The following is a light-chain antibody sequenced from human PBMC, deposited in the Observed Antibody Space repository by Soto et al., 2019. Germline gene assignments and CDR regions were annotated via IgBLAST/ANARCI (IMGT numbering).Light chain of an antibody. J-gene: IGLJ1*01. CDR2: DVS. CDR1: SSVIGSYNY. CDR3: KSFTTSSTYV. Sequence: QSALTQPASVSGSPGQSIAISCIGTSSVIGSYNYVSWYQQHPGKAPKLMIYDVSNRPSGVSDRFSGSKSGNTASLTISGLQAEDEADYYCKSFTTSSTYVFGTGTKVTVL. V-gene: IGLV2-14*01.